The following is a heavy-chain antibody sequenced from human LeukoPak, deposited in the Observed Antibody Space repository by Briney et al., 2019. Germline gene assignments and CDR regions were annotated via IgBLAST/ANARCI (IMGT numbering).Heavy chain of an antibody. V-gene: IGHV1-69*04. CDR1: GGTFSSYA. CDR2: IIPILGIA. J-gene: IGHJ4*02. D-gene: IGHD3-22*01. CDR3: ARDPSGYYDSSGYYSNDY. Sequence: SVKVSCKASGGTFSSYAISWVRQAPGQGLEWMGRIIPILGIANYAQKFQGRVTITADKSTSTAYMELSSLRSEDTAVYYCARDPSGYYDSSGYYSNDYCGQGTLVTVSS.